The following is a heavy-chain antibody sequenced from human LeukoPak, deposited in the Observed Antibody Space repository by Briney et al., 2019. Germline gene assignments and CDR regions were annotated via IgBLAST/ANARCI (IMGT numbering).Heavy chain of an antibody. Sequence: GRSLRLSCAASGFTFSSYAMHWVRQAPGKGLEWVAVISYDGSNKYYADSVKGRFTISRDNSKNTLYLQMNSLRAEDTAVYYCARDSITMVRGVITGTQFDYWGQGTLVTVSS. CDR3: ARDSITMVRGVITGTQFDY. J-gene: IGHJ4*02. CDR2: ISYDGSNK. CDR1: GFTFSSYA. D-gene: IGHD3-10*01. V-gene: IGHV3-30-3*01.